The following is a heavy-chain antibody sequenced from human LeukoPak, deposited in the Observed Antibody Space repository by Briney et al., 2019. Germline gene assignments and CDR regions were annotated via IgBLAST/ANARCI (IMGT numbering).Heavy chain of an antibody. V-gene: IGHV3-23*01. CDR2: ISGSGGST. CDR3: AKTGGSGSYIALYYFDY. Sequence: GGSLRLSCAASGFTFSSYAMSWVRQAPGKGLEWVSAISGSGGSTYYADSVKGRFTISRDNSKNTLYLQMNSLRAEDTAVYYCAKTGGSGSYIALYYFDYWGQGTLVTVSS. J-gene: IGHJ4*02. CDR1: GFTFSSYA. D-gene: IGHD3-10*01.